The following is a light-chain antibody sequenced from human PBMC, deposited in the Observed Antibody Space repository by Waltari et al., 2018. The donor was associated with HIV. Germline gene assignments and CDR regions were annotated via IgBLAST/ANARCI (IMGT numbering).Light chain of an antibody. CDR3: QQYGSSPPLT. CDR1: QSVSSRY. J-gene: IGKJ3*01. CDR2: GAS. V-gene: IGKV3-20*01. Sequence: EIVLTQSPGTLSLSPGERATLSCRASQSVSSRYLAWYQQKPVQTPRLLIYGASSRATGIPDRFSGSGSGTDFTLTISRLEPEDFAVYYCQQYGSSPPLTFGPGAKVDIK.